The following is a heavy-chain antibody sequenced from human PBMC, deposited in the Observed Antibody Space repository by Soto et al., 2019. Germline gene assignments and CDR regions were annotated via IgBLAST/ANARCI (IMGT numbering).Heavy chain of an antibody. CDR2: ISDSGGRT. J-gene: IGHJ5*02. CDR1: GFTFSSYS. CDR3: AKDRARSSGSSGWFDP. Sequence: EGLLVESGGGLVKPGGSLRLSCAASGFTFSSYSMNWVRQAPGKGLEWVSSISDSGGRTYYADSVKGRFTISRDNSKNTLYLQMNSLRAEDTAVYYCAKDRARSSGSSGWFDPWGQGTLVTVSS. D-gene: IGHD3-10*01. V-gene: IGHV3-23*04.